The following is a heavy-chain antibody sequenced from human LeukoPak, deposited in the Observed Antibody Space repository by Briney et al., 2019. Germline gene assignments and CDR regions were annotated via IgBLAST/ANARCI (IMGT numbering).Heavy chain of an antibody. CDR1: GGSVRSGSYY. CDR2: IYYSGST. J-gene: IGHJ6*02. CDR3: ARDSYYGSGSYYRYYYYYYGMDV. Sequence: SETLSLTCTVSGGSVRSGSYYWSWIRQPPGKGLEWIGYIYYSGSTNYNPSLKSRVTISVDTSKNQFSLKLSSVTAADTAVYYCARDSYYGSGSYYRYYYYYYGMDVWGQGTTVTVSS. D-gene: IGHD3-10*01. V-gene: IGHV4-61*01.